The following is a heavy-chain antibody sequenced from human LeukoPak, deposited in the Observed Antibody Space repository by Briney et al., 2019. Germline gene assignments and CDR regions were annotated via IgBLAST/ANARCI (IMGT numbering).Heavy chain of an antibody. CDR1: GGSFSGYY. Sequence: PSETLSLTCAVYGGSFSGYYWSWIRQPPGKGLEWIGEINHSGSTNYNPSLKSRVTISVDTSKNQFSLKLSSVTAADTAVYYCARYPGRVRGVTPTFDYWGQGTLVTVSS. CDR2: INHSGST. V-gene: IGHV4-34*01. D-gene: IGHD3-10*01. CDR3: ARYPGRVRGVTPTFDY. J-gene: IGHJ4*02.